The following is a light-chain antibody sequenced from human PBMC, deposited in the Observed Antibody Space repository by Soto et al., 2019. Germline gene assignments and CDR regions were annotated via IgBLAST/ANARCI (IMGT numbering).Light chain of an antibody. CDR1: QSLSSY. J-gene: IGKJ3*01. Sequence: EVVLTQSPATLSLSPGERATLSCRASQSLSSYLAWYQQKPGQAPRLLIYDASNRATDIPARFSGSGSGTDFTRTISSLEPEDFAVYFCQQRGNWPPTFGPGTKVDIK. CDR2: DAS. CDR3: QQRGNWPPT. V-gene: IGKV3-11*01.